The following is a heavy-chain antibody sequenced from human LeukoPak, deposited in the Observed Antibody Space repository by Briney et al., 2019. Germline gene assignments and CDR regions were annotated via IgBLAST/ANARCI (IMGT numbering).Heavy chain of an antibody. V-gene: IGHV4-59*08. D-gene: IGHD1-26*01. J-gene: IGHJ3*02. CDR1: GGSISSYY. CDR3: ARHDPIVGTPDAFDI. Sequence: SETLSLTCTVSGGSISSYYWSWIRQPPGKGLEWIAYIYYSGNTDYNPSLKSRVTISLDTSKNQFSLKLSSVTATDTAVYYCARHDPIVGTPDAFDIWGQGTMVTVSS. CDR2: IYYSGNT.